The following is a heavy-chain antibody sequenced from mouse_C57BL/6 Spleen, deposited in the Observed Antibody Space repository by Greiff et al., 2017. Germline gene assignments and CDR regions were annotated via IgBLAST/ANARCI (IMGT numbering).Heavy chain of an antibody. CDR2: IYPSDSET. CDR3: ARWGGTEDYAMDY. D-gene: IGHD4-1*01. Sequence: QVQLQQPGAELVRPGSSVKLSCKASGYTFTSYWMDWVKQRPGQGLEWIGNIYPSDSETHYNQKFKDKATLTVDKSSSTAYMQLSSLTSEDSAVYYCARWGGTEDYAMDYWGQGTSVTVSS. V-gene: IGHV1-61*01. CDR1: GYTFTSYW. J-gene: IGHJ4*01.